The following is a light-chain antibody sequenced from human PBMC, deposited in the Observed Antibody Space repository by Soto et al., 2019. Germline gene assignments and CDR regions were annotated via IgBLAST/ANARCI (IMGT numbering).Light chain of an antibody. CDR1: KSVSSF. J-gene: IGKJ4*01. CDR2: DAS. Sequence: EIVLTQSPATLSLSPGERATLSCRASKSVSSFLARFQQKPGQAPRLLIYDASNRATGIPARFSGSGSGTDFTLTISSLEPEDFAVYYCQQRSNWPQLTFGGGTKVEIE. V-gene: IGKV3-11*01. CDR3: QQRSNWPQLT.